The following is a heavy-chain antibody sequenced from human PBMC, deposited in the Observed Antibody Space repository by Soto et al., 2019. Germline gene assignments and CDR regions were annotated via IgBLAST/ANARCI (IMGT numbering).Heavy chain of an antibody. V-gene: IGHV3-23*01. CDR1: GFTFSSYA. Sequence: PGGSLILSCAASGFTFSSYAMSWVRQAPGKGLEWVSAISGIGGSTYYADSVKGRFTISRDNSKNTLYLQMNSLRAEDTAVYYCAKSFIAAAGTLDYWGQGTLVTVSS. CDR3: AKSFIAAAGTLDY. CDR2: ISGIGGST. J-gene: IGHJ4*02. D-gene: IGHD6-13*01.